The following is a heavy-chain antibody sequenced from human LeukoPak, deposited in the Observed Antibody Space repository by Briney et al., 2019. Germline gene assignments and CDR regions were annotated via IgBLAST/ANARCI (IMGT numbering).Heavy chain of an antibody. CDR1: GYTFTNFG. J-gene: IGHJ4*02. V-gene: IGHV1-18*01. D-gene: IGHD2-2*01. CDR3: GIVIVPAAAIDY. Sequence: ASVKVSCKSSGYTFTNFGVTWVRQAPGQGLEWMGWISTYNANTDYALKLQGRVTMTTDTPTSTAYLELRSLRSDDTAVYYCGIVIVPAAAIDYWGQGTLVTVSS. CDR2: ISTYNANT.